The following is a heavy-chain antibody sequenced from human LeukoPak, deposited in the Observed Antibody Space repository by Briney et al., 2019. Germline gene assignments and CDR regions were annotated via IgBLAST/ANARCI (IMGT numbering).Heavy chain of an antibody. V-gene: IGHV4-39*02. D-gene: IGHD4-17*01. CDR1: GGSISSSSYY. J-gene: IGHJ6*02. CDR2: IYYSGST. Sequence: KPSETLSLTCTVSGGSISSSSYYWGWIRQPQGKGLEWIGSIYYSGSTYYNPSLKSRVTISVDTSKNQFSLKLSSVTAADTAVYYCAREDYGDYSYYYYYGMDVWGQGTTVTVSS. CDR3: AREDYGDYSYYYYYGMDV.